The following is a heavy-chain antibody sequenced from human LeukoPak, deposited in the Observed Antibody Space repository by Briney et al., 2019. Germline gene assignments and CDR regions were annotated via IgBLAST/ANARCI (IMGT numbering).Heavy chain of an antibody. CDR1: GYTFSGYY. J-gene: IGHJ4*02. V-gene: IGHV1-2*06. Sequence: ASVKVSCKASGYTFSGYYMHWVRQAPGQGLEWMGQINPKNGGTNYAQKFQGRVTMTRDTSISTAYMELSRLTSADMAVYYCARPYSGYEWCDYWGQGTLVTVS. CDR2: INPKNGGT. CDR3: ARPYSGYEWCDY. D-gene: IGHD5-12*01.